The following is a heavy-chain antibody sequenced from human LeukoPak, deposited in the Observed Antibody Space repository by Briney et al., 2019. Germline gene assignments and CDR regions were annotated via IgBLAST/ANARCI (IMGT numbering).Heavy chain of an antibody. Sequence: PSETLSLTCAVYGGSFSGYYWSWIRQPPGKGLEWIGEINHSGSTNYNPSLKSRVTISVDTSKNQFSLKLSSVTAADTAVYYCARGFDSSGYTLFDYWGQGTLVTVSS. CDR1: GGSFSGYY. J-gene: IGHJ4*02. V-gene: IGHV4-34*01. CDR3: ARGFDSSGYTLFDY. CDR2: INHSGST. D-gene: IGHD3-22*01.